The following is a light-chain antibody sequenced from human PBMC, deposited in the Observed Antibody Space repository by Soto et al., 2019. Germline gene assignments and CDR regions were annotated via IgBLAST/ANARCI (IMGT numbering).Light chain of an antibody. V-gene: IGKV3-20*01. CDR1: QSVSSSY. CDR3: QQYGSVPFT. J-gene: IGKJ3*01. Sequence: EIVLTQSPGTLSFSPGERATLTCRASQSVSSSYLAWFQQKPGQAPRLLIYGASSRASGIPDRFSGSGSGTDFTLTISRLEPEDFAVYYCQQYGSVPFTFGPGTKVDIK. CDR2: GAS.